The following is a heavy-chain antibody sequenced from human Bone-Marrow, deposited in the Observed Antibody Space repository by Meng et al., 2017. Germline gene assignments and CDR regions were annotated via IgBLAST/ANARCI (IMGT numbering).Heavy chain of an antibody. CDR1: GYTLTSYA. J-gene: IGHJ4*02. D-gene: IGHD2-2*01. Sequence: QGTLVESGSELGKPGASVKVSCKASGYTLTSYAINWLRQAPGQGLEWMGWINTKTGNPTYAQGFTGRLVFSLDTSVSTAYLQISGLKADDSAVYYCTRDGYSDCSRTSCFDYWGQGTLVTVSS. V-gene: IGHV7-4-1*02. CDR3: TRDGYSDCSRTSCFDY. CDR2: INTKTGNP.